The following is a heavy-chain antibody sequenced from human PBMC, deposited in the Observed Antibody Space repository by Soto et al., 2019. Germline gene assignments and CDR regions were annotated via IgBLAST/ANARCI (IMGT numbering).Heavy chain of an antibody. CDR2: ISAYNGNT. Sequence: GASVKVSCKASGYTFTSYGISWVRQAPGQGLQWMGWISAYNGNTNYAQKLQGRVTMTTDTSTSTAYMELRSLRSDDTAVYYCARDRRSRIVVVPAATYFDYWGQGTLVTVSS. V-gene: IGHV1-18*01. CDR1: GYTFTSYG. CDR3: ARDRRSRIVVVPAATYFDY. J-gene: IGHJ4*02. D-gene: IGHD2-2*01.